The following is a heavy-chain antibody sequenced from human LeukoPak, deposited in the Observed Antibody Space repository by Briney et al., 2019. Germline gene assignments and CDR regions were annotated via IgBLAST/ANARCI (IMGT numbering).Heavy chain of an antibody. V-gene: IGHV3-7*01. J-gene: IGHJ4*02. D-gene: IGHD3-3*01. CDR1: GFTFSSYW. Sequence: QTGGSLRLSCAASGFTFSSYWMSWVRQAPGKWLEWVANIKKDGSEKYYVDSVKGRFTISRDNAKNSLYLQMNSLRAEDTAVYYCARVIDFWSGYYLDYWGQGTLVTVSS. CDR3: ARVIDFWSGYYLDY. CDR2: IKKDGSEK.